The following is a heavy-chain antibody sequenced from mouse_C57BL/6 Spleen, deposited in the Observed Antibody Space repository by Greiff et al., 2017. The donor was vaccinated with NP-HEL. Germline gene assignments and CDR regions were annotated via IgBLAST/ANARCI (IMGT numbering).Heavy chain of an antibody. CDR2: INPNNGGT. V-gene: IGHV1-26*01. J-gene: IGHJ4*01. Sequence: VQLQQSGPELVKPGASVKISCKASGYTFTDYYMNWVKQSHGKSLEWIGDINPNNGGTSYNQKFKGKATLTVDKSSSTAYMQLRSLTSEDSAVYYCARSYYDGYYDYAMDYWGQGTSVTVSS. CDR3: ARSYYDGYYDYAMDY. CDR1: GYTFTDYY. D-gene: IGHD2-3*01.